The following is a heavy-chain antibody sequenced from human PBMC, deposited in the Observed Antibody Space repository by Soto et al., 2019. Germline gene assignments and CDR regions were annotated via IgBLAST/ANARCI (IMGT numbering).Heavy chain of an antibody. CDR3: RTVGATTDYFDY. CDR2: INPNSGGT. V-gene: IGHV1-2*02. J-gene: IGHJ4*02. D-gene: IGHD1-26*01. Sequence: ASVKVSCKASGYTFTGYYMHWVRQAPGQGLEWMGWINPNSGGTNYAQKFQGRVTMTRDTSISTAYMELSRLRSDDTAVYYCRTVGATTDYFDYWGQGTLVTVSS. CDR1: GYTFTGYY.